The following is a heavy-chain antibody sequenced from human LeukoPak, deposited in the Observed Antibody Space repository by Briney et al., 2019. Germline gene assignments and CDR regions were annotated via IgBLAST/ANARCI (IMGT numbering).Heavy chain of an antibody. D-gene: IGHD2-15*01. CDR1: GFTFDDYA. J-gene: IGHJ3*02. V-gene: IGHV3-43*02. Sequence: PGGSLRLSCAASGFTFDDYAMHWVRQAPGKGLEWVSLISGDGGSTYYADSVKGRFTISRDNSKNSLYLQMNSLRTEDTALYHCAKDLRYCSGGSCYSDAFDIWGQGTMVTASS. CDR2: ISGDGGST. CDR3: AKDLRYCSGGSCYSDAFDI.